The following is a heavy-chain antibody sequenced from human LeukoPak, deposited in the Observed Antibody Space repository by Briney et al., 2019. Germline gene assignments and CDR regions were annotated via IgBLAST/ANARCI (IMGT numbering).Heavy chain of an antibody. CDR3: ARSTQDSSTSFDY. CDR1: GGSITNYY. Sequence: SETLSLTCTVSGGSITNYYWSWIRQPPGKGLEYIGFIYHSGSTNYKPSLNSRVTMSVDKSKNQCSLRLSSVTAADTGIYFCARSTQDSSTSFDYWGQGTLVTVSS. J-gene: IGHJ4*02. CDR2: IYHSGST. D-gene: IGHD6-6*01. V-gene: IGHV4-59*01.